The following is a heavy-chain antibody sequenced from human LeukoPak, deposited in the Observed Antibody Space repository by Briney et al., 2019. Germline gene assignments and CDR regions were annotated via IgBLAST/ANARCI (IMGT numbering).Heavy chain of an antibody. CDR1: GAPCHRYS. CDR2: IYNSGST. CDR3: GRDYGGKFDY. Sequence: KPSETLSLPRAVSGAPCHRYSRSWVREPPGKGLEWIGYIYNSGSTYNPSLKSRVTISLDTSKNQFSLRLTSVTAADTAVYYCGRDYGGKFDYWGQGTLVTVSS. J-gene: IGHJ4*02. D-gene: IGHD4-23*01. V-gene: IGHV4-59*01.